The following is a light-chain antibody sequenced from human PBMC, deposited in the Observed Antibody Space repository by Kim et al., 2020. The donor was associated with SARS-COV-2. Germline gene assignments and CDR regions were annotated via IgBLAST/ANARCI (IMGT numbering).Light chain of an antibody. CDR1: QSVAPHR. CDR2: GTS. J-gene: IGKJ2*01. CDR3: QQYDRPPFT. V-gene: IGKV3-20*01. Sequence: LAPGERATLSCRASQSVAPHRLAWFQQKPGQAPRLLIYGTSSRATGIPDRFSASESGTDFTLTISRLEPEDFAVYFCQQYDRPPFTFGQGTKLEIK.